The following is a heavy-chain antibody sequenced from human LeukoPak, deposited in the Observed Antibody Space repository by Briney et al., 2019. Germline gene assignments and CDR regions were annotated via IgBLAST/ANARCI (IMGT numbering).Heavy chain of an antibody. V-gene: IGHV4-34*01. Sequence: SETLSLTCAVYGGSFSGYYWSWIRQPPGKGLEWIGEINHSGSTNYNPSLKSRVTISVDTSKNQFSLKLTSVTAADTAVYYCARDSGTTGEVKFDPWGQGTLVTVSS. J-gene: IGHJ5*02. CDR1: GGSFSGYY. CDR2: INHSGST. CDR3: ARDSGTTGEVKFDP. D-gene: IGHD3-10*01.